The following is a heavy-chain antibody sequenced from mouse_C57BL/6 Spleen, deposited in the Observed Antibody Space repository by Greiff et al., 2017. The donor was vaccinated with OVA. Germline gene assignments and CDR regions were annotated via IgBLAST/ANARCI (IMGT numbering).Heavy chain of an antibody. CDR3: TTDYYGSSYLFAY. V-gene: IGHV14-1*01. D-gene: IGHD1-1*01. CDR1: GFNIKDYY. J-gene: IGHJ3*01. Sequence: EVQRVESGAELVRPGASVKLSCTASGFNIKDYYMHWVKQRPEQGLEWIGRIDPEDGDTEYAPKFQGKATMTADTSSNTAYLQLSSLTSEDTAVYYCTTDYYGSSYLFAYWGQGTLVTVSA. CDR2: IDPEDGDT.